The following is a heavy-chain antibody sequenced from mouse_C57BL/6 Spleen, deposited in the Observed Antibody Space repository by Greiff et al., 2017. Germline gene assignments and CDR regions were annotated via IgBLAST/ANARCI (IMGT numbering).Heavy chain of an antibody. CDR3: ARYRGNYAMDY. CDR1: GYAFSSYW. Sequence: VKLQESGAELVKPGASVKISCKASGYAFSSYWMNWVKQRPGKGLEWIGQIYPGDGDTNYNGKFKGKATLTADKSSSTAYMQLSSLTSEDSAVYFCARYRGNYAMDYWGQGTSVTVSS. J-gene: IGHJ4*01. CDR2: IYPGDGDT. D-gene: IGHD3-1*01. V-gene: IGHV1-80*01.